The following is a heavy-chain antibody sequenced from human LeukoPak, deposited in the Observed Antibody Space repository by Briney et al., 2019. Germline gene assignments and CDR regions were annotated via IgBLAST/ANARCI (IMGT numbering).Heavy chain of an antibody. V-gene: IGHV4/OR15-8*01. CDR2: IHHDGRI. CDR1: GGSIDSTNW. D-gene: IGHD3-16*02. J-gene: IGHJ4*02. CDR3: ARSHDHLWGNYPDY. Sequence: SETLSLTCDVSGGSIDSTNWWNWVRQPPGKGLEWIGEIHHDGRINYNPSLKSRVTLSVDKSKNQFSLGLNSVTAADTAMYYCARSHDHLWGNYPDYWGQGTLVTVSS.